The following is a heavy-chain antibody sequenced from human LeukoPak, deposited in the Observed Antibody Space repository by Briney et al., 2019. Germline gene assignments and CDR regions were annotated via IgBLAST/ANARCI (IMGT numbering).Heavy chain of an antibody. D-gene: IGHD2-15*01. J-gene: IGHJ5*02. CDR2: INPSGGST. CDR1: GYTFTSYY. Sequence: ASVKVSCKASGYTFTSYYMHWVRQAPGQGLEWMGIINPSGGSTSYAQKFQGRVTMTRDTSTSTVYMELSSLRSEDTAVYYCARDGGYCSGGSCLPHNWFDPWGQGTLVTVSS. V-gene: IGHV1-46*01. CDR3: ARDGGYCSGGSCLPHNWFDP.